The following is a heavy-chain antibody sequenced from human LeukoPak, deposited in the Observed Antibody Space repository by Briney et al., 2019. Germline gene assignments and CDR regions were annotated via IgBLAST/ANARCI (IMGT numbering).Heavy chain of an antibody. D-gene: IGHD2-15*01. J-gene: IGHJ4*02. CDR1: GFTFSSYS. Sequence: XRLSCAASGFTFSSYSMNWVRQAPGKGLEWVSSISSSSSYIYYADSVKGRFTISRDNAKNSLYLQMNSLRAEDTAVYYCARGDIDRPLDYWGQGTLVTVSS. V-gene: IGHV3-21*01. CDR3: ARGDIDRPLDY. CDR2: ISSSSSYI.